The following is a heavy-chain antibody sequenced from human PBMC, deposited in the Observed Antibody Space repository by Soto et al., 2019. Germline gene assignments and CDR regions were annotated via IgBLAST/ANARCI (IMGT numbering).Heavy chain of an antibody. V-gene: IGHV1-18*04. J-gene: IGHJ4*02. D-gene: IGHD4-17*01. CDR2: LSGYNSNT. Sequence: GASVKVSCKTSGYSFTSYGISWVRQAPGQGLEWMGWLSGYNSNTNYAQRLQGRVTLTTDTSATTAYMELRSLRSDDTAVYYCARGSYDYGDYDPSVENFDHWGQGTLVTVSS. CDR1: GYSFTSYG. CDR3: ARGSYDYGDYDPSVENFDH.